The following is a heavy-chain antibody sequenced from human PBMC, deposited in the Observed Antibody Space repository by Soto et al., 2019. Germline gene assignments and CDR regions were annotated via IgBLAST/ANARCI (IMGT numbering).Heavy chain of an antibody. J-gene: IGHJ5*02. CDR1: GFALEEYT. V-gene: IGHV3-9*01. CDR3: AKDLFHWRPAGWGGFDR. D-gene: IGHD3-16*01. CDR2: ISYDSRDI. Sequence: EVHLVESGGGLVQPGRSLRLTCTASGFALEEYTLHWVRQAPGKGLEWVSGISYDSRDIGYADSVRGRFTISRDNAKNSVFLQVNNVRADDTAHYYCAKDLFHWRPAGWGGFDRWGQGILVIVSS.